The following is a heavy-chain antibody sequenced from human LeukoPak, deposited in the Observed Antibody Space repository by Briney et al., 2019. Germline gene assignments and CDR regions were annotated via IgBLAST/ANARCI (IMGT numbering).Heavy chain of an antibody. CDR1: GGSISSGGYY. V-gene: IGHV4-30-2*01. CDR3: AREESAFRITGMRAAGFDY. CDR2: IYHSGST. D-gene: IGHD1-20*01. J-gene: IGHJ4*02. Sequence: PSETLSLTCTVSGGSISSGGYYWSWIRQPPGKGLEWNGYIYHSGSTYYNPSLKSRVTISVDRSKNQFSLKLSSVTAADTAVYYCAREESAFRITGMRAAGFDYWGQGTLVTVSS.